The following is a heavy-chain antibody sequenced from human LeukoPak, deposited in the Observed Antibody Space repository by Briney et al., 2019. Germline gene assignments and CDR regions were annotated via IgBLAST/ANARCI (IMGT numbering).Heavy chain of an antibody. V-gene: IGHV3-74*01. D-gene: IGHD2/OR15-2a*01. CDR1: GFTFSGYW. Sequence: PGGSLRLSCAASGFTFSGYWMHWVRQVPGKGLVWVSRITGDGSSTSYADSVKGRFTISRDNAKNTLFLQMISLRAEDTAVYYCARGILSGLDYWGQGTLVTVSS. J-gene: IGHJ4*02. CDR3: ARGILSGLDY. CDR2: ITGDGSST.